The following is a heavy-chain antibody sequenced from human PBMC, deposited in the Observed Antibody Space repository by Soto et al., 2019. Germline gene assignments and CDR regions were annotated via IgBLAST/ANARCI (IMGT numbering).Heavy chain of an antibody. CDR2: ISSNGGST. J-gene: IGHJ3*02. D-gene: IGHD4-17*01. V-gene: IGHV3-64*01. CDR1: GFTFSSYA. CDR3: ARAPMTPDYDDAFDI. Sequence: GGSLRLSCAASGFTFSSYAMHWVRQAPGKGLEYVSAISSNGGSTYYANSVKGRFTISRDNSKNTLYLQMGSLRAEDMAVYYCARAPMTPDYDDAFDIWGQGTMVTVAS.